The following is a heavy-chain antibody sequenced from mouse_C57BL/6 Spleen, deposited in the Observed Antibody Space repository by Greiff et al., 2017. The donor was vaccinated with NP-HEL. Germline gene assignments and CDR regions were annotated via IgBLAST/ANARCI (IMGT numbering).Heavy chain of an antibody. CDR1: GYTFTSYW. Sequence: QVQLKQSGAELVMPGASVKLSCKASGYTFTSYWMHWVQQRPGQGLEWIGEIAPSDSYSNYNQKFTGKSTLTVDKSSSTAYMQLSSLTSEDSAVYCCASFSGTRFAYWGQGTLVTVSA. CDR3: ASFSGTRFAY. CDR2: IAPSDSYS. V-gene: IGHV1-69*01. D-gene: IGHD4-1*01. J-gene: IGHJ3*01.